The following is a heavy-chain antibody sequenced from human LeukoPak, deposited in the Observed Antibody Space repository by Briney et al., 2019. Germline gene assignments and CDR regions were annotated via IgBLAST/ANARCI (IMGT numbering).Heavy chain of an antibody. CDR1: GGSISSYY. D-gene: IGHD6-13*01. J-gene: IGHJ5*02. V-gene: IGHV4-59*08. CDR3: ARLAIAAAGNHHNWFDP. Sequence: SETLSLTCTVSGGSISSYYWSWIRQPPEKGLEWIGYIYYSGSTNYNPSLKSRVTISVDTSKNQFSLKLSSVTAADTAVYYCARLAIAAAGNHHNWFDPWGQGTLVTVSS. CDR2: IYYSGST.